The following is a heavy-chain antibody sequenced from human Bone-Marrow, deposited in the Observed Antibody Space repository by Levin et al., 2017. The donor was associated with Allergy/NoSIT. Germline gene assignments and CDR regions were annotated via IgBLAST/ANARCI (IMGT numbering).Heavy chain of an antibody. CDR2: IYPGDSDT. CDR3: ARLGNYYDSSGSRLGFSRAGAFDI. Sequence: ASVKVSCKGSGYSFTSYWIGWVRQMPGKGLEWMGIIYPGDSDTRYSPSFQGQVTISADKSISTAYLQWSSLKASDTAMYYCARLGNYYDSSGSRLGFSRAGAFDIWGQGTMVTVSS. D-gene: IGHD3-22*01. V-gene: IGHV5-51*01. CDR1: GYSFTSYW. J-gene: IGHJ3*02.